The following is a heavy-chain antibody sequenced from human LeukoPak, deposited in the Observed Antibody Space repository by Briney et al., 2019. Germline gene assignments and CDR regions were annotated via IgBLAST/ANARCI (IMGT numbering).Heavy chain of an antibody. D-gene: IGHD6-6*01. V-gene: IGHV4-59*01. CDR3: ARFARLPAN. CDR1: DGPITSSY. J-gene: IGHJ4*02. Sequence: SETLSLTCTVSDGPITSSYWSWVRQPPGKGLEYIGYIYYTGDINYNPSLKSRVTISMDTSKNQVSLKLNSVTAADTAVYYCARFARLPANWGQGILVTVSS. CDR2: IYYTGDI.